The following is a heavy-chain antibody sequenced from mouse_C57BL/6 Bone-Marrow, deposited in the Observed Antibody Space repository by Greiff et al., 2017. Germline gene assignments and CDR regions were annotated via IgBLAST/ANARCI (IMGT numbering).Heavy chain of an antibody. CDR3: ASGYDYDYAMDY. V-gene: IGHV1-39*01. CDR1: GYSFTDYN. CDR2: INPNYGTT. D-gene: IGHD2-4*01. Sequence: EVQLQQSGPELVKPGASVKISCKASGYSFTDYNMNWVKQSNGKSLEWIGVINPNYGTTSYNQKFKDKATLTVDKSSRTAYMQLNSLTSEASAVYSCASGYDYDYAMDYWGQGTSVTVSS. J-gene: IGHJ4*01.